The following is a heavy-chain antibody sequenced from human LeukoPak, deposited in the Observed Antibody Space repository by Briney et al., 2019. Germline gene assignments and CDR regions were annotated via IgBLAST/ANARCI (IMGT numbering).Heavy chain of an antibody. CDR3: ARASSMVVIGY. CDR1: GYTFTSYD. D-gene: IGHD4-23*01. J-gene: IGHJ4*02. CDR2: MNPNSGNT. Sequence: ASVKVSCKASGYTFTSYDINWVRQATGQGLEWMGWMNPNSGNTGYVQKFQGRVTMTKNTSISTAYMELSSLRSEDTAVYYCARASSMVVIGYWGQGTLVTVSS. V-gene: IGHV1-8*01.